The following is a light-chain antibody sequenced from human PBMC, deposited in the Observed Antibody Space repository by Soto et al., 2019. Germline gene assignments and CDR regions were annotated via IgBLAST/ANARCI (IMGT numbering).Light chain of an antibody. Sequence: ELSQPPSVSVAPGRTSTFTCGGDKIGTKSVHWNQQKPGKAPVLVVYDDTDRPSGIPERFSGSKSGNTVTLTISRVEAGDEAEYYFQVWARTTHGVVFGVGKKVTV. J-gene: IGLJ2*01. V-gene: IGLV3-21*02. CDR2: DDT. CDR1: KIGTKS. CDR3: QVWARTTHGVV.